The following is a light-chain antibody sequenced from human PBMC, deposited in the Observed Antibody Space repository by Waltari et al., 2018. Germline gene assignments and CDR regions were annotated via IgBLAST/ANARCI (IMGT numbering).Light chain of an antibody. CDR3: SAWDHSLRAWV. CDR1: SNNVGSLG. V-gene: IGLV10-54*01. J-gene: IGLJ3*02. Sequence: QAGLTHPPSVSKDLRPTATLTCTGNSNNVGSLGAPCLQLHQGHPPKLLSYRNNNRPSGISERFSASRSGNTASLTITGLQPEDEADYYCSAWDHSLRAWVFGGGTKVTVL. CDR2: RNN.